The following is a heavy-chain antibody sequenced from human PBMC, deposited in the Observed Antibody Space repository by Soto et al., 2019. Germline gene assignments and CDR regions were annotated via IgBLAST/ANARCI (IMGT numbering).Heavy chain of an antibody. D-gene: IGHD3-22*01. CDR3: ATKPADSSGYPYYFDY. CDR1: GGSFSGYY. Sequence: PSETLSLTCAVYGGSFSGYYWSWIRQPPGKGLEWIGEINHSGSTNYNPSLKSRVTISVDTSKNQISLKLSSVTAADTAVYYCATKPADSSGYPYYFDYWGQGTLVTVSS. CDR2: INHSGST. J-gene: IGHJ4*02. V-gene: IGHV4-34*01.